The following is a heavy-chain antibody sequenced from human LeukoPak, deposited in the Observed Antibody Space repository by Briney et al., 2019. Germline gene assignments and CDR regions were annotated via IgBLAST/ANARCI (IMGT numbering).Heavy chain of an antibody. CDR2: ISYDGSNK. Sequence: GRSLRLSCAASGFTFSSYAMHWVRQAPGKGLEWVAVISYDGSNKYYADSVKGRFTISRDNSKNTLYLQMNSLRAEDTAVYYCARDQYYDFWSGYFGRDYYYMDVWGKGTTVTVSS. CDR1: GFTFSSYA. V-gene: IGHV3-30*01. D-gene: IGHD3-3*01. CDR3: ARDQYYDFWSGYFGRDYYYMDV. J-gene: IGHJ6*03.